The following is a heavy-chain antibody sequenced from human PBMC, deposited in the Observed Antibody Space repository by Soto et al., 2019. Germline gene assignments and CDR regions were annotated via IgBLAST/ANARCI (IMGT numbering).Heavy chain of an antibody. D-gene: IGHD2-15*01. V-gene: IGHV1-69*08. CDR1: GGTFSSYT. CDR3: SRNTRCSEGACHLDI. J-gene: IGHJ6*02. Sequence: QVQLVQSGTEVKKPGSSVKVSCKVSGGTFSSYTISWVRQAPGQGLEWMGRIIPILAPADYAQNFQGRVTITADECTSTAYMELSSLRSDYTAVYYCSRNTRCSEGACHLDIWGQGTTVTVSS. CDR2: IIPILAPA.